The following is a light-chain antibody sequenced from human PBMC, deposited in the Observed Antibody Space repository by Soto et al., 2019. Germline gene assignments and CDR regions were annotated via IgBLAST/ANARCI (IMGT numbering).Light chain of an antibody. J-gene: IGLJ2*01. V-gene: IGLV2-14*01. Sequence: QSVLTQPASVSGSPGQSITISSTGTSSDVGGYNYVSWYQQHPGKAPKLMIYDVSNRPSGVSNRFSGSKSGNTASLTISGLQAEDEADYYCSSYTSSSTLFGGGTKLTVL. CDR3: SSYTSSSTL. CDR2: DVS. CDR1: SSDVGGYNY.